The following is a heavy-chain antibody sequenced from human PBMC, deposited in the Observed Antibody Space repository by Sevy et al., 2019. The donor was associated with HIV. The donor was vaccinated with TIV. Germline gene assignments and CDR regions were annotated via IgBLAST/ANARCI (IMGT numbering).Heavy chain of an antibody. V-gene: IGHV3-48*03. CDR1: GFTFSSYE. CDR2: ISSSGSTI. CDR3: ARVGYVDTSMVSAFDI. J-gene: IGHJ3*02. D-gene: IGHD5-18*01. Sequence: GGSLRLSCAASGFTFSSYEMNWVRQAPGKGLEWVSYISSSGSTIYYADSVKGRFTISRDNAKNSLYLQMNSLRAEDTAIYYCARVGYVDTSMVSAFDIWGQRTMVTVS.